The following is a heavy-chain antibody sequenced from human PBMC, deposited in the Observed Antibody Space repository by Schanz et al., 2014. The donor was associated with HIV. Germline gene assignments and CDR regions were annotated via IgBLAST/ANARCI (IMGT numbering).Heavy chain of an antibody. D-gene: IGHD6-13*01. J-gene: IGHJ4*02. CDR1: GGTFINYA. Sequence: QVPLVQSGGEVKKPGSSVKVFCRASGGTFINYAFSWVRQAPGQGLEWMGGIIPLFGTSNYAQKFQGRATITADESTSTAYMELSSLRSEDTAVYYCARDSPVAAGTLDYWGQGTLVTVSS. CDR3: ARDSPVAAGTLDY. V-gene: IGHV1-69*01. CDR2: IIPLFGTS.